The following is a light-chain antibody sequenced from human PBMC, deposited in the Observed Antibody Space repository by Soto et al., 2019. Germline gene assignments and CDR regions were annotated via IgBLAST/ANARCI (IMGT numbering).Light chain of an antibody. CDR2: GNS. V-gene: IGLV1-40*01. CDR1: SSNIGAGYD. J-gene: IGLJ1*01. Sequence: QSVLTQPPSVSGAPGQRVTISCTGSSSNIGAGYDVHWYQQLPGTAPKLLIYGNSNRPSGVPDRFSGSKSGTSASLAITGLQAEDEADYYCQSYDSSLSPYVFGTGTMLTVL. CDR3: QSYDSSLSPYV.